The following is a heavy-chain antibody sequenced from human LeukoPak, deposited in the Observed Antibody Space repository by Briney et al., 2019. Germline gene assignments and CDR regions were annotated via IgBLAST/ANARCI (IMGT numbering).Heavy chain of an antibody. V-gene: IGHV3-49*04. J-gene: IGHJ4*02. CDR1: GFTFGDYA. Sequence: GRSLRLSCTASGFTFGDYAMSWVRQAPGKGLEWVGFIRSKAYGGTTEYAASVKGRFTISRDDSKSVAYLQMNSLKTEDTAVSYCTRPPSTLPAVIPDSWGQGTLVTVSS. CDR3: TRPPSTLPAVIPDS. CDR2: IRSKAYGGTT. D-gene: IGHD3-16*02.